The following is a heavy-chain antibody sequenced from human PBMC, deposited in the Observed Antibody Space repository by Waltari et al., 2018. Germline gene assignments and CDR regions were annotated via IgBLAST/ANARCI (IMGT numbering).Heavy chain of an antibody. Sequence: QVQLQQWGAGLLKPSETLSLTCAVYGWSFSGSYWSRSRQPPGKGLEWIGEINHSGGTNYNPSLKSRVTISVDTSKNQFSLKLSSVTAADTAVYYCARGHQWFRESRNWFDPWGQGTLVTVSS. D-gene: IGHD3-10*01. CDR1: GWSFSGSY. V-gene: IGHV4-34*01. CDR3: ARGHQWFRESRNWFDP. J-gene: IGHJ5*02. CDR2: INHSGGT.